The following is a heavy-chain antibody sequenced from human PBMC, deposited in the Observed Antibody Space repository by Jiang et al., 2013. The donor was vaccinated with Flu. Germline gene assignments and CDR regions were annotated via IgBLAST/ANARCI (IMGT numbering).Heavy chain of an antibody. Sequence: SCKASGYSFNYKAIHWVRQAPGQGLEWMGWINAGNGNTKYSQRFQDRVTITRDTSASTAYMEVSSLRSEDTALYYCARSHFDTSGYRFDSWGQGTLVTVSA. CDR2: INAGNGNT. V-gene: IGHV1-3*01. CDR3: ARSHFDTSGYRFDS. D-gene: IGHD3-22*01. CDR1: GYSFNYKA. J-gene: IGHJ4*02.